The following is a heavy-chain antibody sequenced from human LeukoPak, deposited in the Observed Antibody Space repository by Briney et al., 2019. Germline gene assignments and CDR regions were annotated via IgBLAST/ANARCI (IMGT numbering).Heavy chain of an antibody. CDR2: ISYDGSNK. J-gene: IGHJ6*02. Sequence: GGSLRLSCAASGFTFSSYGMHWVRQAPGKGLEWAAVISYDGSNKYYADSVKGRFTISRDNSKNTLYLQMNSLRTEDTAVYYCAKDERYCSGGSCTNSRLYGMDVWGQGTTVTVSS. D-gene: IGHD2-15*01. CDR1: GFTFSSYG. V-gene: IGHV3-30*18. CDR3: AKDERYCSGGSCTNSRLYGMDV.